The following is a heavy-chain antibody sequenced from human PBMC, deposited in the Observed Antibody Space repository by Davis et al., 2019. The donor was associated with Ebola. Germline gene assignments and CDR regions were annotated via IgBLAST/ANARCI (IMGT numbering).Heavy chain of an antibody. J-gene: IGHJ6*02. CDR2: ITHTGST. V-gene: IGHV4-34*01. Sequence: SETLSLTCAVYGGSFSGYSWYWIRQPPGKGLEWIGEITHTGSTKYNPSLKSRVTISVDTSKNQFSLKMTSVTAADTAVYYCARSMVTEGIWGQGTTVTVSS. CDR3: ARSMVTEGI. CDR1: GGSFSGYS. D-gene: IGHD5-18*01.